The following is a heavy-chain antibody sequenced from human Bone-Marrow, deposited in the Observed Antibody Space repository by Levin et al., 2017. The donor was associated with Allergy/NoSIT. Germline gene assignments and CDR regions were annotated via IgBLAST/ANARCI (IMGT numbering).Heavy chain of an antibody. CDR1: GGSVSSGTYY. D-gene: IGHD5/OR15-5a*01. J-gene: IGHJ6*02. Sequence: ASETLSLTCSVSGGSVSSGTYYWSWIRRPPGKGLEWIGYINYRGVTKYNPSLKSRVTISVDTSKNEFSLKVTSVTAADTAVYYCARNRIIVSGGNDYYYGMDGWGQGTTVTVSS. V-gene: IGHV4-61*01. CDR3: ARNRIIVSGGNDYYYGMDG. CDR2: INYRGVT.